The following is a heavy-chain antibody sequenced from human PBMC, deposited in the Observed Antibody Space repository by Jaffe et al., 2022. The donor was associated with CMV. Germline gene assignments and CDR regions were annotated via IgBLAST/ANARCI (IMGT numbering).Heavy chain of an antibody. V-gene: IGHV3-48*03. CDR1: GFTFSTYE. CDR3: ARGRGSTTI. Sequence: DVNLVESGGGLVQPGGSLRLSCGGSGFTFSTYEMNWVRQPPGKGLEWVSYISTSGDTVYYSDSVKGRFTISRDNARNSLYLQMNSLRADDTAVYYCARGRGSTTIWGQGTMVTVSS. J-gene: IGHJ3*02. CDR2: ISTSGDTV. D-gene: IGHD3-16*01.